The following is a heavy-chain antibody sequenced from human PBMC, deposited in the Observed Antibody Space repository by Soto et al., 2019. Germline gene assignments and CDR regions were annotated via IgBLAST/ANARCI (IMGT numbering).Heavy chain of an antibody. J-gene: IGHJ4*02. CDR2: ISSSSSYI. CDR1: GFTFSSYS. CDR3: ARDCSGGSCYSPFDY. V-gene: IGHV3-21*01. D-gene: IGHD2-15*01. Sequence: EVQLVESGGGLVKPGGSLRLSCAACGFTFSSYSMNWVRQAPGKGLEWVSSISSSSSYIYYADSVKGRFTISRDNAKNSLYLQMNSLRAEDTAVYYCARDCSGGSCYSPFDYWGQGTLVTVSS.